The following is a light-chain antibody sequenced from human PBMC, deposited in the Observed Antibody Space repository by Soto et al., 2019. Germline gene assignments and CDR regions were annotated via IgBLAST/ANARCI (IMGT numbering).Light chain of an antibody. Sequence: EIVMAQAPHTLSVAPVETSIVYWMASQSFRGLLAWYQEKPGQAPRLLIYDAYNRAIGIPPRFSGSGSGTDFTLTMSSLEPEDSAVYYCQQRNMWAIRFGQGTRLEIK. CDR1: QSFRGL. V-gene: IGKV3-11*01. J-gene: IGKJ5*01. CDR2: DAY. CDR3: QQRNMWAIR.